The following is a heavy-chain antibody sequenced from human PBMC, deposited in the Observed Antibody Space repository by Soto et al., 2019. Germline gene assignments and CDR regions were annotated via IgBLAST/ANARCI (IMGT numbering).Heavy chain of an antibody. V-gene: IGHV1-2*02. D-gene: IGHD3-22*01. Sequence: QVQLVQSGAEVKQPGASVRVSCKASGDTHTIYFIHWLRQAPGQGLEWMGWINSVSGGANYAPRFQGRVAMTRDRSSATAFMELSRLRSDDTAVYYCARGRSYYAHWGQGTLVTVSS. CDR1: GDTHTIYF. J-gene: IGHJ4*02. CDR2: INSVSGGA. CDR3: ARGRSYYAH.